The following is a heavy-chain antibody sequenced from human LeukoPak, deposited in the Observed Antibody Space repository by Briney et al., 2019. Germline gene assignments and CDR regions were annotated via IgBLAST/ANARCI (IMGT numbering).Heavy chain of an antibody. CDR3: ASLTTVNPPGYFDY. CDR1: GFTFGDYP. D-gene: IGHD4-17*01. V-gene: IGHV3-48*01. J-gene: IGHJ4*02. Sequence: AGGSLRLSCTTSGFTFGDYPMSWVRQAPGKGLEWVSYISAISNTMYYADSVKGRFTISRDNAKSSLFLQMNSLRAEDTAVYYCASLTTVNPPGYFDYWGQGTLVIVSS. CDR2: ISAISNTM.